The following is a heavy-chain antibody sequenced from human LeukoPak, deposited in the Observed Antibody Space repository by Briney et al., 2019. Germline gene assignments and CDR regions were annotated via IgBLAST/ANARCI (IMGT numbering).Heavy chain of an antibody. CDR2: IYHSGST. Sequence: SETLSLTCTVSGYSISSGYYWGWIRQPPGKGLEWIGCIYHSGSTYYNPSLKSRVTISVDTSKNQFSLKLSSVTAADTAVYYWASIGSGSSPFDYWGQGTLVTVSS. CDR3: ASIGSGSSPFDY. D-gene: IGHD3-10*01. J-gene: IGHJ4*02. CDR1: GYSISSGYY. V-gene: IGHV4-38-2*02.